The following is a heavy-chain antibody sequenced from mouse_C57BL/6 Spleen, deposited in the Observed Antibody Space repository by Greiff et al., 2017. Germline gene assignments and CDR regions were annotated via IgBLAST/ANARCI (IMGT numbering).Heavy chain of an antibody. D-gene: IGHD1-1*01. CDR1: GFNIKNTY. V-gene: IGHV14-3*01. CDR2: IDPANGNT. CDR3: ARDYGSSSSRYFDV. J-gene: IGHJ1*03. Sequence: EVKLVESVAELVRPGASVKLSCTASGFNIKNTYMHWVKQRPEQGLEWIGRIDPANGNTKYAPKFQGKATITADTSSNTAYLQLSSLTSEDTAIYYCARDYGSSSSRYFDVWGTGTTVTVSS.